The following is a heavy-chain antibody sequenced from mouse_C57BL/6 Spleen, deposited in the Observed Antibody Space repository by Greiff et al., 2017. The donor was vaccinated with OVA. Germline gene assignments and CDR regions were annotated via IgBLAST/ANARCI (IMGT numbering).Heavy chain of an antibody. D-gene: IGHD1-1*01. CDR3: AREDYGSSYSFAY. CDR1: GYTFTSYD. CDR2: IYPRDGST. J-gene: IGHJ3*01. Sequence: VKLVESGPELVKPGASVKLSCKASGYTFTSYDINWVKQRPGQGLEWIGWIYPRDGSTKYNEKFKGKATLTVDTSSSTAYMELHSLTSEDSAVYFCAREDYGSSYSFAYWGQGTLVTVSA. V-gene: IGHV1-85*01.